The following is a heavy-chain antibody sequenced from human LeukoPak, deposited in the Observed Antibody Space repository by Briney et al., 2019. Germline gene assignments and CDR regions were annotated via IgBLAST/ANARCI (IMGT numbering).Heavy chain of an antibody. Sequence: ASVKVCCKASGYTFTGYYMHWVRQAPGQGLEWMGWINPNSGGTNYAQKFQGRVTMTRDTSISTAYMELSRLRSDDTAVYYCARRVEYQLLYWFDPWGQGTLVTVSS. CDR2: INPNSGGT. V-gene: IGHV1-2*02. CDR3: ARRVEYQLLYWFDP. D-gene: IGHD2-2*01. J-gene: IGHJ5*02. CDR1: GYTFTGYY.